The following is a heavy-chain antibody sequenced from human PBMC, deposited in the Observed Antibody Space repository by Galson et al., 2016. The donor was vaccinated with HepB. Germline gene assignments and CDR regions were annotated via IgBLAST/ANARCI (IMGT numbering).Heavy chain of an antibody. CDR2: IYHSGTT. J-gene: IGHJ4*02. CDR1: GDSISSSGSYS. D-gene: IGHD5-12*01. V-gene: IGHV4-30-2*01. CDR3: ARGAYSGHGLAY. Sequence: TLSLTCGVSGDSISSSGSYSWHWIRQPPGKGLEWIGYIYHSGTTYYNPSLKSRLTISVGKSKNQFSLNLSSVTAADTAVYYCARGAYSGHGLAYWGQGTLVTVSS.